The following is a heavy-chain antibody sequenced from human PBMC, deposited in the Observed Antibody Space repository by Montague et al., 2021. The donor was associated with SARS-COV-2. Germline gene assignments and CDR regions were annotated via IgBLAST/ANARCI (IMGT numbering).Heavy chain of an antibody. D-gene: IGHD3-10*01. CDR2: ISYDGSNK. Sequence: SLRLSCVASGFTFSSYAMHWVRQAPGKGLEWVAVISYDGSNKYYADSVKGRFTISRDNSKNTLYLQMNSLRAEDTAVYYCARDNGPIWFGESSLDYWGQGTLVTVSS. CDR1: GFTFSSYA. V-gene: IGHV3-30*04. CDR3: ARDNGPIWFGESSLDY. J-gene: IGHJ4*02.